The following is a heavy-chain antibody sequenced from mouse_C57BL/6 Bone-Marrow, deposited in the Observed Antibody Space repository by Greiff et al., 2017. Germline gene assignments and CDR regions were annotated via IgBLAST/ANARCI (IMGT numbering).Heavy chain of an antibody. J-gene: IGHJ3*01. D-gene: IGHD2-4*01. CDR3: TTVISAWFAY. V-gene: IGHV14-4*01. CDR2: IDPENGDT. Sequence: DVQLQESGAELVRPGASVKLSCTASGFNIKDDYMHWVKQRPEQGLEWIGWIDPENGDTEYASKFQGKATITADTSSNTAYLQLSSLTSEDTAVYYCTTVISAWFAYWGQGTLVTVSA. CDR1: GFNIKDDY.